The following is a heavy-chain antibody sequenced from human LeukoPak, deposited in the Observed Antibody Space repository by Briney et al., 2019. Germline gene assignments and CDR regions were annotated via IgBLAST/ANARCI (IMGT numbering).Heavy chain of an antibody. CDR1: GFSVRSNY. Sequence: GGSLRLSCGASGFSVRSNYMSWVRQAPGKGPEWVSVIYSDGSTFHAGSVKGRFTISRDTSKNTLYLEMNSLTAGGTAVYYCGKGYMDVWGKGTTVTISS. J-gene: IGHJ6*03. V-gene: IGHV3-66*01. CDR2: IYSDGST. CDR3: GKGYMDV.